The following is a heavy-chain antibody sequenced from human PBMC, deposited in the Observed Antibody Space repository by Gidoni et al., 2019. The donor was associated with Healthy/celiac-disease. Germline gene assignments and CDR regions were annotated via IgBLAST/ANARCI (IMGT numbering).Heavy chain of an antibody. V-gene: IGHV3-7*01. CDR2: IKDDGSER. D-gene: IGHD2-15*01. J-gene: IGHJ4*02. CDR1: GFTFSSYW. CDR3: ARKPLRADY. Sequence: EVQLVESGGALVQTGGSLRLSCPASGFTFSSYWMTWVRQAPGKGLEWLGKIKDDGSERYYADSVKGRFTISRDNAKNSVYLQMNSLTVEDTAVYYCARKPLRADYWGQGTLVTVSS.